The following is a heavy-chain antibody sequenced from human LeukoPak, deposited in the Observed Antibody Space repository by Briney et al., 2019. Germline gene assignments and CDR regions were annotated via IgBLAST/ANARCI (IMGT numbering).Heavy chain of an antibody. CDR1: GGSFSGYC. CDR2: INHSGST. D-gene: IGHD6-19*01. V-gene: IGHV4-34*01. Sequence: PSETLSLTCAVYGGSFSGYCWSWIRQPPGKGLEWIGEINHSGSTNYNPSLKSRVTISVDTSKNQFSLKLSSVTAADTAVYYCARHGGAVAADYYYYGMDVWGQGTTVTVSS. J-gene: IGHJ6*02. CDR3: ARHGGAVAADYYYYGMDV.